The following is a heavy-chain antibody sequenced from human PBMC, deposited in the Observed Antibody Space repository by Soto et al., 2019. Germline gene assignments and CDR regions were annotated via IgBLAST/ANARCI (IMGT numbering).Heavy chain of an antibody. CDR3: ARAGYCSGGSCYWYFDL. J-gene: IGHJ2*01. V-gene: IGHV1-69*10. D-gene: IGHD2-15*01. CDR2: ISPIIGIT. CDR1: GYTFTSYG. Sequence: SVKVSCKASGYTFTSYGISWVRQAPGQGLEWMGWISPIIGITNYAQKFQGRVTITADKSTSTAYMELSSLRSEDTAVYYCARAGYCSGGSCYWYFDLWGRGTLVTVSS.